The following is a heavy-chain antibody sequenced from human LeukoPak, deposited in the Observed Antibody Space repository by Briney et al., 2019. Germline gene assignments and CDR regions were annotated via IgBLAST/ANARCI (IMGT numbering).Heavy chain of an antibody. V-gene: IGHV3-23*01. CDR1: GFTFCRYA. CDR2: ICPSNGTT. CDR3: VKRSTSGWFYFDY. Sequence: GGAPGLSRAASGFTFCRYAMTQGRPAPGEGLEWGSSICPSNGTTYYAESVKGRFTISRDNSENTLYLQLNSLRADDTAIYYCVKRSTSGWFYFDYWGQGTLVTVSS. J-gene: IGHJ4*02. D-gene: IGHD6-19*01.